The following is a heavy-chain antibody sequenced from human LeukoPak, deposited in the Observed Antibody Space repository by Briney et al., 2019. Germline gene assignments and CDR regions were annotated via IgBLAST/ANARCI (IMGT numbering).Heavy chain of an antibody. CDR2: INHSGST. CDR3: ARHPYYYDSSGYYPSDAFDI. V-gene: IGHV4-34*01. Sequence: SETLSLTCAVSGGSFSGYYWSWIRQPPGKGLEWVGEINHSGSTNYNPSLKSRVTISVDTSKNQFSLKLSSVTAADTAVYYCARHPYYYDSSGYYPSDAFDIWGQGTMVTVSS. CDR1: GGSFSGYY. D-gene: IGHD3-22*01. J-gene: IGHJ3*02.